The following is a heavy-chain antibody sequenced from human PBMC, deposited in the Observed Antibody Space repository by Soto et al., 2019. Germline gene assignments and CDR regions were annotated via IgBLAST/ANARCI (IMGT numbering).Heavy chain of an antibody. CDR1: GFTFSSYS. CDR2: ISSSSSYI. J-gene: IGHJ4*02. CDR3: AREGSHSSGKVDY. Sequence: GGSLRLSCAASGFTFSSYSMNWVRQAPGKGLEWVSSISSSSSYIYYADSVKGRFTISRDNAKNSLYLQMNSLRAEDTAVYYCAREGSHSSGKVDYWGQGTLVTVSS. D-gene: IGHD3-10*01. V-gene: IGHV3-21*01.